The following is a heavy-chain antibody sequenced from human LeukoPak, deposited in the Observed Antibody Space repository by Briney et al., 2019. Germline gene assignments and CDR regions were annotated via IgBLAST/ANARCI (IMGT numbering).Heavy chain of an antibody. D-gene: IGHD2-2*02. CDR1: GFTFSSYS. CDR3: ARGSSYCSSTSCHTDY. V-gene: IGHV3-21*01. J-gene: IGHJ4*02. CDR2: ISSSSSYI. Sequence: PGGSLRLSCAASGFTFSSYSMNWVRQAPGKGLEWVSSISSSSSYIYYADSVKGRFTISRDNAKNSLYLQMNSLRAEDTAVYYCARGSSYCSSTSCHTDYWGQGTLVTVSS.